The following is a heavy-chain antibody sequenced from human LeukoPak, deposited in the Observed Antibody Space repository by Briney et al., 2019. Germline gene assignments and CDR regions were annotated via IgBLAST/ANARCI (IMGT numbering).Heavy chain of an antibody. CDR1: GFSFSNAW. CDR3: AKDTSRYSSSWTFDY. V-gene: IGHV3-30*18. Sequence: GGSLRLSCAASGFSFSNAWMNWVRQAPGKGLEWVAVISNDGSNKYYADSVKGRFTISRDNSKNTLFVQMNSLRAEDTAVYYCAKDTSRYSSSWTFDYWGQGTLVTVSS. J-gene: IGHJ4*02. D-gene: IGHD6-13*01. CDR2: ISNDGSNK.